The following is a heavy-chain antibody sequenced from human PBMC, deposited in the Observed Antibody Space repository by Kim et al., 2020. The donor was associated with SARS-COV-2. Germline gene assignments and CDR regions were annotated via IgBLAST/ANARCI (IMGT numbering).Heavy chain of an antibody. J-gene: IGHJ4*02. Sequence: GHPTYAQGFTGRFVFSVDTSGSTAYLQVSSLKAEDTAVYYCARDSTGYFDSWGQGTLVTVSS. CDR2: GHP. CDR3: ARDSTGYFDS. V-gene: IGHV7-4-1*02. D-gene: IGHD2-8*02.